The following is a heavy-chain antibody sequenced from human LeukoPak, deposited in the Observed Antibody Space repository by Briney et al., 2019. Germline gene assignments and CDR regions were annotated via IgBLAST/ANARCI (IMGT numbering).Heavy chain of an antibody. CDR1: GYTFTSYY. D-gene: IGHD5-12*01. J-gene: IGHJ5*02. CDR3: GRHGSDLLATIRGVCFDP. V-gene: IGHV1-46*01. Sequence: ASVTVSCMASGYTFTSYYLHWVRQAPGQGLEWMGLINPSGGSTSYAQKFQGRVTITRDTSTSTVYMELSSLRSEDTAVYYCGRHGSDLLATIRGVCFDPWGQGTLVTVSS. CDR2: INPSGGST.